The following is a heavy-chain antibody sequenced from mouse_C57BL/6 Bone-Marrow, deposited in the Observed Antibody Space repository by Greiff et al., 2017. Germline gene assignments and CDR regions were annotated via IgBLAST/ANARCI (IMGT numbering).Heavy chain of an antibody. CDR2: IDPSDSYT. V-gene: IGHV1-69*01. J-gene: IGHJ3*01. Sequence: VQLQQPGAELVMPGASVELSCKASGYTFTSYWMHWVKQRPGQGLEWIGEIDPSDSYTNYNQKFKGKSTLTVDKSSSTAYMQLSSLTSEDSAVYYCAKGENYGYDQAWFAYWGQGTLVTVSA. D-gene: IGHD2-2*01. CDR3: AKGENYGYDQAWFAY. CDR1: GYTFTSYW.